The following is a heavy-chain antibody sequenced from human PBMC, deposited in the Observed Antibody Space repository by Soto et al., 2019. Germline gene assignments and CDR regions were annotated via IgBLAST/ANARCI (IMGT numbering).Heavy chain of an antibody. V-gene: IGHV4-30-4*01. CDR3: ARMRTDFWSGYSDY. CDR1: GVSISSGDYY. Sequence: SETLSLTCTVSGVSISSGDYYWSWIRQPPGKCLEWIGYIYYSGSTYYNPSLKSRVTISVDTSKNQFSLKLSSVTAADTAVYYCARMRTDFWSGYSDYWGQGTLVTVSS. D-gene: IGHD3-3*01. CDR2: IYYSGST. J-gene: IGHJ4*02.